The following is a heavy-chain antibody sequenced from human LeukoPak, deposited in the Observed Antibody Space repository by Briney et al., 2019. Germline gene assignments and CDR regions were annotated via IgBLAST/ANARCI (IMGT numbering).Heavy chain of an antibody. CDR3: ARGGVPYYYGSGNERPAAFYGMDV. J-gene: IGHJ6*02. CDR2: ISSSSSNI. Sequence: GGSLRLSCAASGFTFSSYSMNWVRQAPGKGLEWVSSISSSSSNIDYADSVKGRFTISRDNAKNSLYLQMNSLRAEDTAVYYCARGGVPYYYGSGNERPAAFYGMDVWGQGTTVTVSS. V-gene: IGHV3-21*01. D-gene: IGHD3-10*01. CDR1: GFTFSSYS.